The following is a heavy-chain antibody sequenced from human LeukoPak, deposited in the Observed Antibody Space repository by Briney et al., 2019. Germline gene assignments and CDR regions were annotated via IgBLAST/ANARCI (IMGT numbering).Heavy chain of an antibody. CDR2: IYYSGST. Sequence: PSETLSLTCSVSGGSISGYYWSWTRQSPGKGLEWIAYIYYSGSTNYNPSLKSRVTISVDTSKNQFSLKLSSVTAADTAMYYCARATDASSGYFWFDPWGQGTLVTVSS. V-gene: IGHV4-59*01. CDR1: GGSISGYY. CDR3: ARATDASSGYFWFDP. D-gene: IGHD3-22*01. J-gene: IGHJ5*02.